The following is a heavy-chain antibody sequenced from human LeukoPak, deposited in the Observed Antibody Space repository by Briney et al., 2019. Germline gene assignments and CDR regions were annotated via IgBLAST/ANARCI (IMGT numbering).Heavy chain of an antibody. V-gene: IGHV3-7*01. CDR1: GFIFSSYW. Sequence: GGSLRLSCAASGFIFSSYWMSWVRQAPGKGLEWVANIREDGNEKYYADSVKGQFTISRDNAKNSLFLQMDSLRAEDTAVYYCARDLAGHYYGSGSSFDYWGQGTLVTVSS. D-gene: IGHD3-10*01. CDR3: ARDLAGHYYGSGSSFDY. CDR2: IREDGNEK. J-gene: IGHJ4*02.